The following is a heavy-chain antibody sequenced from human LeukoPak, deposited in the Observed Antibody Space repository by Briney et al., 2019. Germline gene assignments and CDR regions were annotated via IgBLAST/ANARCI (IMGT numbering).Heavy chain of an antibody. CDR2: ISTGSRTI. CDR1: GFTFSSYA. CDR3: ARGSRQYDILTGYHDY. Sequence: PGGSLRLSCAASGFTFSSYAMNWVRQAPGKGLEWLSYISTGSRTIYYADSVEGRFTISRDNAKNSLYLQMNSLRDEDTAMYYCARGSRQYDILTGYHDYWGQGTQVTVSS. D-gene: IGHD3-9*01. J-gene: IGHJ4*02. V-gene: IGHV3-48*02.